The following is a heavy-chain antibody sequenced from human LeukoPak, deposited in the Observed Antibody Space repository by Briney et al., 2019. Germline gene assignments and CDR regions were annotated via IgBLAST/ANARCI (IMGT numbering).Heavy chain of an antibody. J-gene: IGHJ5*02. V-gene: IGHV1-2*02. Sequence: ASVKVSCKASGYTFTGYYMHWVRQAPGQGLEWMGWINPNSGGTNYAQKFQGRVTMTRDTSISTAYMELSRLRSGDTAVYSCARAGYGDYAGADPWGQGTLVTVSS. CDR1: GYTFTGYY. D-gene: IGHD4-17*01. CDR3: ARAGYGDYAGADP. CDR2: INPNSGGT.